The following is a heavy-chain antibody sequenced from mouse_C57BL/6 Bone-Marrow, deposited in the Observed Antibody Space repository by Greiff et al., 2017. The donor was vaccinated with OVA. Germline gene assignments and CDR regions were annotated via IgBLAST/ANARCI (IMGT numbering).Heavy chain of an antibody. V-gene: IGHV14-2*01. CDR2: IDPVDGDT. J-gene: IGHJ2*01. Sequence: VQLKESGAELVKPGASVKLSCTASGFNIKDSYMHWVKQRTEQGLEWIGRIDPVDGDTKYASKFQGKATIPADTSSNTAYLQLSSLTSVDTAVYYCASLLPYFDYWGQGTTLTVSS. CDR1: GFNIKDSY. CDR3: ASLLPYFDY. D-gene: IGHD1-1*01.